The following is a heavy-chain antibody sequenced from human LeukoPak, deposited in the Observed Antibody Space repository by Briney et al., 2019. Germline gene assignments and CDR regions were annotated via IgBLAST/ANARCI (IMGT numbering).Heavy chain of an antibody. CDR3: AKWKYSNSGIDDY. V-gene: IGHV3-23*01. D-gene: IGHD6-6*01. CDR1: GFTFSSYA. Sequence: GGSLRLSCAASGFTFSSYAMSWVRQVPGKGLEWVSVISGSGDNTYYADSVKGRFTISRDTSKNMLYLQMNSLRAEDTAVYYCAKWKYSNSGIDDYWGQETLVTVSS. CDR2: ISGSGDNT. J-gene: IGHJ4*02.